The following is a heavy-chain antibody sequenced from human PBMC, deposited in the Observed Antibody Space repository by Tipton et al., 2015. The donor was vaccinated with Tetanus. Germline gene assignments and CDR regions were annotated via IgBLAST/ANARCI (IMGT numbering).Heavy chain of an antibody. J-gene: IGHJ5*02. D-gene: IGHD6-6*01. CDR1: GGSISSPSYY. V-gene: IGHV4-39*02. Sequence: LRLSCTVSGGSISSPSYYWGWIRQPPGKGLEWIGSVYYSGTTYYNPSLRNRLTVSRDTSKNQFSLNLKSVTAADTAVYYCARDQGGGRVVRLNWFDPWGQGTLVTVSS. CDR3: ARDQGGGRVVRLNWFDP. CDR2: VYYSGTT.